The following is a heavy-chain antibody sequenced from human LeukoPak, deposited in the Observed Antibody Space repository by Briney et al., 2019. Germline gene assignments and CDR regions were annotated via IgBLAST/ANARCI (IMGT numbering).Heavy chain of an antibody. J-gene: IGHJ3*02. CDR1: GGTFSSYA. CDR2: IIPIFGTA. Sequence: ASVKVSCKASGGTFSSYAISWVRQAPGQGLEWMGGIIPIFGTANYAQKFQGRVTITADESTSTAYMELSSLRSEDTAVYYCARGGFSLRYFDWLLAAFDIWAKGQWSPSLQ. D-gene: IGHD3-9*01. CDR3: ARGGFSLRYFDWLLAAFDI. V-gene: IGHV1-69*01.